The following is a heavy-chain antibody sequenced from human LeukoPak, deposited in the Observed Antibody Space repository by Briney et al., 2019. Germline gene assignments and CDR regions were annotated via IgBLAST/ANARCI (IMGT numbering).Heavy chain of an antibody. Sequence: GSLRLSCVASEFTVSTNYMTWIRQPPGKGLKWIGNIYYSGYTTYSPSLRSRVTISVDTSKNQFSLKLSSVTAADTAVYYCARETSQKGAHYMDVWGKGTTITISS. CDR2: IYYSGYT. D-gene: IGHD3-16*01. J-gene: IGHJ6*03. V-gene: IGHV4-59*02. CDR3: ARETSQKGAHYMDV. CDR1: EFTVSTNY.